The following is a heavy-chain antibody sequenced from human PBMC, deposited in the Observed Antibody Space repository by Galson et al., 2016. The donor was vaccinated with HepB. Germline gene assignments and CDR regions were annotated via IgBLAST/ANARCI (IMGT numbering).Heavy chain of an antibody. CDR3: ARDSVAVAGTLHFYFYGMDV. CDR2: IVPILGMS. V-gene: IGHV1-69*04. CDR1: GGTFSSYA. J-gene: IGHJ6*02. D-gene: IGHD6-19*01. Sequence: SVKVSCKASGGTFSSYAFSWVRQTPGQGLEWMGRIVPILGMSNYAQKFQGRVTSTADKSTSTVNMELSSLGSEDTAVYYCARDSVAVAGTLHFYFYGMDVWGQGTTVTVSS.